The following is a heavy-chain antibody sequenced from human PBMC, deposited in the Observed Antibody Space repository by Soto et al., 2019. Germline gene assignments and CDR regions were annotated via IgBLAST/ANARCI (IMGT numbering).Heavy chain of an antibody. D-gene: IGHD3-3*01. CDR3: ARGARFLEWFNENYFAY. Sequence: ASVKVSCKASGYTFTSYAMHWVRQSPGQRLEWMGWINAGNGNTKYSQKFQGRVTITRDTSASTAYMELSSLRSEDTAVYYCARGARFLEWFNENYFAYWGQGTLVPVSS. J-gene: IGHJ4*02. CDR2: INAGNGNT. V-gene: IGHV1-3*01. CDR1: GYTFTSYA.